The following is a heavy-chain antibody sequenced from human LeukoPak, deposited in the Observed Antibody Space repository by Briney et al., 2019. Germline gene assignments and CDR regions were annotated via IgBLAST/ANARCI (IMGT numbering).Heavy chain of an antibody. CDR3: ARGITIFGVAHLDY. CDR1: GGTFSSYA. CDR2: IIPILGIA. Sequence: SVKVSCKAPGGTFSSYAISWVRQAPGQGLEWMGRIIPILGIANYAQKFQGRVTMTRDTSISTAYMELSRLRSDDTAVYYCARGITIFGVAHLDYWGQGTLVTVSS. V-gene: IGHV1-69*04. J-gene: IGHJ4*02. D-gene: IGHD3-3*01.